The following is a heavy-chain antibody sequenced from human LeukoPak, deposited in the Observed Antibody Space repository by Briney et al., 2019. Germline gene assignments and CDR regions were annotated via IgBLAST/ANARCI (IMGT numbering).Heavy chain of an antibody. D-gene: IGHD6-13*01. CDR2: IYHTGST. V-gene: IGHV4-59*02. CDR3: ARTPYSGSWYSPRGRPNWFDP. Sequence: SETLSLTCTISGGSVSDYYWSWIRQSPGKGLEWIGYIYHTGSTSYSPSLKSRVTISVDSSKNQFSLNLNSVTAADTAIYYFARTPYSGSWYSPRGRPNWFDPWGQGTLVTVSS. CDR1: GGSVSDYY. J-gene: IGHJ5*02.